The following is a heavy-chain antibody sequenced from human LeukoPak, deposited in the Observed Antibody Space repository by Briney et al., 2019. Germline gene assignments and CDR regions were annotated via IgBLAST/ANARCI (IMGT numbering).Heavy chain of an antibody. Sequence: PGGSLRLSCAASGFTFSDYGMYWVRQAPGKGLEWVAAISYEGSNKYYGDSVKGRITISRDDARNTVDLQMNSLRAEDTAVYYCVKSLDRHYYDIRGPLSHWGQGTLVTVSS. CDR3: VKSLDRHYYDIRGPLSH. D-gene: IGHD3-22*01. CDR1: GFTFSDYG. V-gene: IGHV3-30*18. CDR2: ISYEGSNK. J-gene: IGHJ4*02.